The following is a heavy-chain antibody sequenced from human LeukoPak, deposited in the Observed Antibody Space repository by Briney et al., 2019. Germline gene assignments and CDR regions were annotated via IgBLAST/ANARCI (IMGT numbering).Heavy chain of an antibody. CDR3: ARDLGRGA. V-gene: IGHV3-53*01. D-gene: IGHD2-15*01. CDR2: IYIDGST. CDR1: GFTVSSSY. J-gene: IGHJ5*02. Sequence: GGSLRLSCAASGFTVSSSYMSWVRQAPGKGLEWVSVIYIDGSTYYADSVKGRFTISRDNSKNTLHLQMNSLRAEDTAMYYCARDLGRGAWGQGTLVTVSS.